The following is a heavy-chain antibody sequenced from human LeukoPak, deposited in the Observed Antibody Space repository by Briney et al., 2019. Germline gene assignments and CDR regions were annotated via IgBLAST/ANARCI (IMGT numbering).Heavy chain of an antibody. Sequence: ASVKVSCKVSGHSLAELAMHWGRQAPGKRLEWGGGFDPEEGETFYAQEVLGRVSMTEDTSTDTAYMELSSLTSEDTAVYYCAILPLTVVTPLDVWGQGTTVTVSS. D-gene: IGHD4-23*01. CDR2: FDPEEGET. CDR1: GHSLAELA. V-gene: IGHV1-24*01. CDR3: AILPLTVVTPLDV. J-gene: IGHJ6*02.